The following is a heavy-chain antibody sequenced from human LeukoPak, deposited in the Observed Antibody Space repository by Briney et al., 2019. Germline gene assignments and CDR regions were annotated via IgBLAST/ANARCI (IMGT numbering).Heavy chain of an antibody. CDR2: ISAYNGNT. Sequence: GASVKVSCKASGYTFTSYGISWVRQAPGQGLEWMGWISAYNGNTNYAQKLQGRVTMTRDTSTSTVYMELSSLRSEDTAVYYCARTHYYGSGSYYSPPGYWGQGTLVTVSS. V-gene: IGHV1-18*01. D-gene: IGHD3-10*01. CDR3: ARTHYYGSGSYYSPPGY. J-gene: IGHJ4*02. CDR1: GYTFTSYG.